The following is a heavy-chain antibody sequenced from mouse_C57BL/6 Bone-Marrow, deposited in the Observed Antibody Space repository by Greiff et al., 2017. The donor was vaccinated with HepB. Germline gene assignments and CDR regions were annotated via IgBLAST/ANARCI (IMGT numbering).Heavy chain of an antibody. D-gene: IGHD1-1*01. CDR2: IYPRSGNT. CDR3: ARRDYGSSYTSYWYFDV. J-gene: IGHJ1*03. CDR1: GYTFTSYG. V-gene: IGHV1-81*01. Sequence: VKLQQSGAELARPGASVKLSCKASGYTFTSYGISWVKQRTGQGLEWIGEIYPRSGNTYYNEKFKGKATLTADKSSSTAYMELRSLTSEDSAVYFCARRDYGSSYTSYWYFDVWGTGTTVTVSS.